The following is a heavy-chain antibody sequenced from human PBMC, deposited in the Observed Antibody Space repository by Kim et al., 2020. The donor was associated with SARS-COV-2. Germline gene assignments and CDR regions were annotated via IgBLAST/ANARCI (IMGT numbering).Heavy chain of an antibody. CDR1: GGSISSYY. Sequence: SETLSLTCTVSGGSISSYYWSWIRQPPGKGLEWIGYIYYSGSTNYNPSLKSRVTISVDTSKNQFSLKLSSVTAADTAVYYCARAPSAAALDYWGQGTLVTVSS. V-gene: IGHV4-59*13. CDR3: ARAPSAAALDY. CDR2: IYYSGST. D-gene: IGHD6-13*01. J-gene: IGHJ4*02.